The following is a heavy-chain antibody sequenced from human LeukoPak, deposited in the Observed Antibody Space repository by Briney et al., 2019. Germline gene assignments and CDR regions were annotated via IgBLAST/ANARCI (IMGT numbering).Heavy chain of an antibody. CDR2: ISYDGSNK. CDR3: ARVRTMVRGVIPDFDY. V-gene: IGHV3-30*03. D-gene: IGHD3-10*01. J-gene: IGHJ4*02. CDR1: GFTFSSYS. Sequence: GGSLRLSCAASGFTFSSYSMNWVRQAPGKGLEWVAVISYDGSNKYYADSVKGRFTISRDNSKNTLYLQMNSLRAEDTAVYYCARVRTMVRGVIPDFDYWGQGTLVTVSS.